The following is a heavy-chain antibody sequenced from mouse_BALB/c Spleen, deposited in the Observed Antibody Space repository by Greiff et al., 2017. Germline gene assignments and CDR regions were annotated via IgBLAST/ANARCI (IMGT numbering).Heavy chain of an antibody. CDR1: GFTFSSYT. CDR2: ISNGGGST. J-gene: IGHJ2*01. Sequence: EVQRVESGGGLVQPGGSLKLSCAASGFTFSSYTMSWVRQTPEKRLEWVAYISNGGGSTYYPDTVKGRFTISRDNAKNTLYLQMSSLKSEDTAMYYCARHPLYYGNYVYFDYWGQGTTLTVSS. CDR3: ARHPLYYGNYVYFDY. V-gene: IGHV5-12-2*01. D-gene: IGHD2-1*01.